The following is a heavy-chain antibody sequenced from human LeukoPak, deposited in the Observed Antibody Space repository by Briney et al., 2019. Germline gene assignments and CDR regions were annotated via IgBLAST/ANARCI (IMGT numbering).Heavy chain of an antibody. J-gene: IGHJ4*02. CDR3: ARYKVGELTGDY. D-gene: IGHD1-7*01. CDR1: GGTFSSYA. V-gene: IGHV1-69*05. Sequence: GASVKVSCKASGGTFSSYAISWVRQAPGQGLEWMGGIIPIFGTANYAQKFQGRVIMTRDTSTSTFYMELRSLRSEDTAVYYCARYKVGELTGDYWGQGTLVTVYS. CDR2: IIPIFGTA.